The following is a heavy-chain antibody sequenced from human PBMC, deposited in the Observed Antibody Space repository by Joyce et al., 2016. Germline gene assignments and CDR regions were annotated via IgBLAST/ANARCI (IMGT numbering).Heavy chain of an antibody. Sequence: EVQLVQSGAEVKKSGESLKISCKGSGYIFTTYLIGWVRQMPGKGLEWMGLIYPGDSDTRYSPSFRGQVTISADKSISTAYLQWSSLKASDTAMYFCARLMTTEFFFDYWGQGTLVTVS. V-gene: IGHV5-51*01. CDR1: GYIFTTYL. D-gene: IGHD4-17*01. CDR3: ARLMTTEFFFDY. CDR2: IYPGDSDT. J-gene: IGHJ4*02.